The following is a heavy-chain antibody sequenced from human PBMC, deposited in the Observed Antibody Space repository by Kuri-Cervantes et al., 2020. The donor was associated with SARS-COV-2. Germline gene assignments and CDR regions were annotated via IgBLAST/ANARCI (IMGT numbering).Heavy chain of an antibody. D-gene: IGHD2-21*01. J-gene: IGHJ4*02. CDR2: INHSGST. CDR1: GGSFSGYY. Sequence: SQTLSLTCAVYGGSFSGYYWSWIRQPPGKGLEWSGEINHSGSTHYNPSLKSRVTISVDRSTNQFSLKLTSVTAADTAVYCCARRTAGYCDGTRCSYEYYFDYWGQGTLVTVSS. CDR3: ARRTAGYCDGTRCSYEYYFDY. V-gene: IGHV4-34*01.